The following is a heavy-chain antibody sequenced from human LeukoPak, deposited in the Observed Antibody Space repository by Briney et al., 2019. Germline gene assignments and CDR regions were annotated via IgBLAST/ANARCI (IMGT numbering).Heavy chain of an antibody. CDR2: INPNSGGT. CDR3: ARDRGENFTGYGLTFDY. Sequence: ASVKVSCKASGHTLTKYYMHWVRQAPGQGPEWMGWINPNSGGTDYSQKFQGRVTMTRDTSISTAYMELRRLRPPEKAGYHIARDRGENFTGYGLTFDYWGQGTLVTVSS. V-gene: IGHV1-2*02. D-gene: IGHD3-9*01. CDR1: GHTLTKYY. J-gene: IGHJ4*02.